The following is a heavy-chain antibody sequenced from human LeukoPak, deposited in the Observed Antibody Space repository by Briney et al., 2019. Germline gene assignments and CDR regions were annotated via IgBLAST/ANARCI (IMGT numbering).Heavy chain of an antibody. D-gene: IGHD3-3*01. Sequence: PSETLSLTRTVSGGSISSSSYYWGWIRQPPGKGLEWVGSIYYSGSTYYNPSLKSRVTISVDTSKNQFSLKLSSVTAADTAVYYCARGEGLEWLLYFDPWGQGTLVTVSS. CDR2: IYYSGST. CDR1: GGSISSSSYY. V-gene: IGHV4-39*07. J-gene: IGHJ5*02. CDR3: ARGEGLEWLLYFDP.